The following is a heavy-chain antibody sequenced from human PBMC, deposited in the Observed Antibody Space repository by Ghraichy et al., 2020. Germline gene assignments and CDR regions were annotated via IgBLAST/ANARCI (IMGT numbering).Heavy chain of an antibody. J-gene: IGHJ4*02. CDR3: AKDGPDFWSGTGEMLDYFDY. V-gene: IGHV3-23*01. CDR1: GFTFSSYA. D-gene: IGHD3-3*01. CDR2: ISGSGGST. Sequence: LNISCAASGFTFSSYAMSWVRQAPGKGLEWVSAISGSGGSTYYADSVKGRFTISRDNSKNTLYLQMNSLRAEDTAVYYCAKDGPDFWSGTGEMLDYFDYWGQGTLVTVSS.